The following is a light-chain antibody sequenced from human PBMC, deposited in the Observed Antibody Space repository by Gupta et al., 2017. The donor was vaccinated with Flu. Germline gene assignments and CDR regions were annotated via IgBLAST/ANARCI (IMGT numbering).Light chain of an antibody. V-gene: IGKV3-15*01. CDR1: QSVSSN. CDR3: KQYNNWPRT. J-gene: IGKJ2*02. Sequence: IVMPQSPATLSVSPGERAILSCRASQSVSSNLAWYQQKPGQAPRLLIYGASTRATGIPARFSGSGSGTEFTLNISSLQSEDFAVYYCKQYNNWPRTFGQGTKLEIK. CDR2: GAS.